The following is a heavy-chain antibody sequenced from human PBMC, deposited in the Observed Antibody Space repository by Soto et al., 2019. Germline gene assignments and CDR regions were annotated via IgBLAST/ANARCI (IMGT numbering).Heavy chain of an antibody. CDR1: GFSFSSHS. D-gene: IGHD2-21*01. CDR2: ISSTSFSI. CDR3: ARDQRYCDRYNYYWVDD. Sequence: EVQLVESGGGLIQPGGSLRLSCAASGFSFSSHSMNWVRQAPGKGLERVSYISSTSFSIYYADSVKGRFTISRDNAKNSLYQQMNSLRAEDTAVYYCARDQRYCDRYNYYWVDDWGKGTTVTVSS. V-gene: IGHV3-48*01. J-gene: IGHJ6*04.